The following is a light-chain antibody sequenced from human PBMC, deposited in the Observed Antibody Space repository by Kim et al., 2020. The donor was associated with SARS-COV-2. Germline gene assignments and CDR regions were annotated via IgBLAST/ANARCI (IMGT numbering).Light chain of an antibody. CDR2: NVN. CDR3: SSHTSTSTVV. Sequence: GQSITISCTGTSSDIGGYNYVSWYQQYLDKAPNLIIYNVNERPSGVSNRFSGSKSGNTASLTISGLQAEDEADYYCSSHTSTSTVVFGGGTQLPVL. J-gene: IGLJ2*01. V-gene: IGLV2-14*03. CDR1: SSDIGGYNY.